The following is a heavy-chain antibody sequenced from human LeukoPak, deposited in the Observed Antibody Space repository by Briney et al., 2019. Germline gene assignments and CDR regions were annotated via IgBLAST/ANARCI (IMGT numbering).Heavy chain of an antibody. CDR1: GATISRHY. D-gene: IGHD3-22*01. V-gene: IGHV4-4*09. CDR3: ARHRENSYESSHMGFDP. CDR2: ISASGRT. J-gene: IGHJ5*02. Sequence: PSETLSLTCVVSGATISRHYWSWIRQPPRKGLEWIGYISASGRTNYNPALKSRVTISGDTSNNQFSLRLTSVTAADTAVYYCARHRENSYESSHMGFDPWGPGTLVTVSS.